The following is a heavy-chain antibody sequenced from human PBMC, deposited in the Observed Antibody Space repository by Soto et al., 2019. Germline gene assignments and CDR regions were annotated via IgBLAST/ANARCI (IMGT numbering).Heavy chain of an antibody. CDR2: VYSGGAT. V-gene: IGHV3-53*04. Sequence: EVRLVESGGGLVQPGGSLRLSCAAFGFTVSSNYMTWVRLAPGKGLEWVSLVYSGGATHYAASVKGRFTISTHSSQNTLCLQMNSLRTEDTATYYCVRGRYGSEIHWGQGTKVTSSS. CDR3: VRGRYGSEIH. J-gene: IGHJ4*02. CDR1: GFTVSSNY. D-gene: IGHD3-10*01.